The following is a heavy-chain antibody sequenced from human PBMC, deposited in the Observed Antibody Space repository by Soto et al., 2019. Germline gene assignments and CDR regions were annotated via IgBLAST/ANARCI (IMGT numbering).Heavy chain of an antibody. V-gene: IGHV3-74*01. CDR1: GFTFSMYW. Sequence: GGSLRLSCTASGFTFSMYWMHWVRQVPGKGPEWVSRISDDGSRADYADSVKGRFTISRDHAKNTLYLEMHVLRADDTAVYYCTRGKRTSSVGTGAFWGQGTPVTVSS. D-gene: IGHD2-2*01. J-gene: IGHJ4*02. CDR2: ISDDGSRA. CDR3: TRGKRTSSVGTGAF.